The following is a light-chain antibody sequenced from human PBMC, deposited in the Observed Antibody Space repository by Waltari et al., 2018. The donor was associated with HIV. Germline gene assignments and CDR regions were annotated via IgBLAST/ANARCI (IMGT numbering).Light chain of an antibody. V-gene: IGLV4-69*02. CDR3: QTWDIDIVL. Sequence: QPVLTQSPSASASLGASVKLTCTLSTRHNTYAFAWHQLHPEKGPRFLMTVDKKGTHNKADGIPDRFSGSSSGAERYLVISSLQSEDEADYYCQTWDIDIVLFGGGTKLSVL. J-gene: IGLJ2*01. CDR1: TRHNTYA. CDR2: VDKKGTH.